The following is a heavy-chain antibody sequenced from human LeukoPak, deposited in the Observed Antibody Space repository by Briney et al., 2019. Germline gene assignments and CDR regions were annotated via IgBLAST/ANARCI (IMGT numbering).Heavy chain of an antibody. D-gene: IGHD3-22*01. Sequence: GGSLTLHCAASGFTFSSYEMNWVRQAPGKGLDWFSYISSSGSTIYYADSVKGRFTMSRDNAKNSLYLQMNSLRAEDTALYYCARVGSSGYYGAFDIWGQGTMVTVSS. CDR1: GFTFSSYE. CDR3: ARVGSSGYYGAFDI. V-gene: IGHV3-48*03. J-gene: IGHJ3*02. CDR2: ISSSGSTI.